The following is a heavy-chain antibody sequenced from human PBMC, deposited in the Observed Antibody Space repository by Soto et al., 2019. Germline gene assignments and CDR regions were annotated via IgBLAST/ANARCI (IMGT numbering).Heavy chain of an antibody. CDR1: GSTFSSYD. Sequence: LRLSCAASGSTFSSYDMHWVRQATGKGLEWVSAIGTAGDTYYPGSVKGRFTISRENAKNSLYLQMNSLRAGDTAVYYCARGGYCSSTSCSDYYYYGMDVWGQGTTVTVSS. V-gene: IGHV3-13*01. J-gene: IGHJ6*02. CDR3: ARGGYCSSTSCSDYYYYGMDV. D-gene: IGHD2-2*01. CDR2: IGTAGDT.